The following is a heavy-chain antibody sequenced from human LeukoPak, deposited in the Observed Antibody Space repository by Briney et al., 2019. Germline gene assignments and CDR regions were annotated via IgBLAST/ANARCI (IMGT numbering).Heavy chain of an antibody. CDR3: ARVRDLFDY. CDR2: IYHSGST. Sequence: SETLSLTCTVSGYSISSGYYWGWIRQPPGKGLEWIGSIYHSGSTYYNPSLKSRVTISVDTSKNQFSLKLSSVIAADTAVYYCARVRDLFDYWGQGTLVTVSS. J-gene: IGHJ4*02. V-gene: IGHV4-38-2*02. CDR1: GYSISSGYY.